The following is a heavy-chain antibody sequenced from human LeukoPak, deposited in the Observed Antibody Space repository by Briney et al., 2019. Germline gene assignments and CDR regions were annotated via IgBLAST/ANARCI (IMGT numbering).Heavy chain of an antibody. CDR1: GYTFTGYY. CDR3: ARDLGYCSSTSCLYNWFDP. V-gene: IGHV1-2*02. D-gene: IGHD2-2*01. Sequence: GASVKVSCKASGYTFTGYYMHWVRQAPGQGLEWMGWINPNSGGTNYAQKFQGRVTMTRDTSISTAYMELSRLRSDDTAVYYCARDLGYCSSTSCLYNWFDPWGQGTLVTVSS. CDR2: INPNSGGT. J-gene: IGHJ5*02.